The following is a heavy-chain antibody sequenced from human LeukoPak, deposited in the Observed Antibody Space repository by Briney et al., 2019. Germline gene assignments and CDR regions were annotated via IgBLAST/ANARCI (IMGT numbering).Heavy chain of an antibody. CDR3: ARLWYYDSSGYPDY. CDR2: IDYSGMA. Sequence: PGETLSLTCTVSGGSISSYYWSWIRQPPGKGLEWIGYIDYSGMANYNPSLKSRVTISVSTSKNQFTLKLSSVTAADTAVYYCARLWYYDSSGYPDYWGQGTLVTVSS. CDR1: GGSISSYY. D-gene: IGHD3-22*01. V-gene: IGHV4-59*08. J-gene: IGHJ4*02.